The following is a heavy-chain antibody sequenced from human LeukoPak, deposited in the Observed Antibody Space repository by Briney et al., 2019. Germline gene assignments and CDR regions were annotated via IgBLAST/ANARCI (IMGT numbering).Heavy chain of an antibody. D-gene: IGHD4-17*01. CDR1: GFTFSSYT. CDR2: ISSGSTNI. Sequence: KPGGSLRLSCAASGFTFSSYTINCVRQAPGKGLEWVSSISSGSTNIYYADSVKGRFTISRDNAKNSLYLQMNSLRDEDTAVYYCARGGDSDYAFDYWGQGTLVTVSS. CDR3: ARGGDSDYAFDY. V-gene: IGHV3-21*01. J-gene: IGHJ4*02.